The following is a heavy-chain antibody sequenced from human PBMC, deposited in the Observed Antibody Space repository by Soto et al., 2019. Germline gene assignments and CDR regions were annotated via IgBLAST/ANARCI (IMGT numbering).Heavy chain of an antibody. CDR1: GYTFTSYA. J-gene: IGHJ6*02. CDR2: INAGNGNT. D-gene: IGHD2-15*01. V-gene: IGHV1-3*01. Sequence: ASVKVSCKASGYTFTSYAMHWVRQAPGQRLEWMGWINAGNGNTKYSQKFQGRVTITRDTSASTAYMELSSLRSEDTAVYYCATRGGGWYVDYYYYGMDVWGQGTTVTVSS. CDR3: ATRGGGWYVDYYYYGMDV.